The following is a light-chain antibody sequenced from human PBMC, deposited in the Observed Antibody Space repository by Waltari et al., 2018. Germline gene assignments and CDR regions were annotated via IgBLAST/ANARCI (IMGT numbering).Light chain of an antibody. J-gene: IGKJ1*01. CDR3: QQSYNTPWT. CDR1: DTITKY. Sequence: DIQMTQSPSSLSASVGDRVTITCRSSDTITKYLNWYRQRPTEAPNLLIHGATTLQSGVPSRFSGSESGTDFTLTISSLQPGDSGTYYCQQSYNTPWTFGQGTKIEVK. V-gene: IGKV1-39*01. CDR2: GAT.